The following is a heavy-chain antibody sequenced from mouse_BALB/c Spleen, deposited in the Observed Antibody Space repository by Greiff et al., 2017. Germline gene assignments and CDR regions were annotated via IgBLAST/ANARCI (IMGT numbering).Heavy chain of an antibody. J-gene: IGHJ1*01. D-gene: IGHD1-1*01. Sequence: VQLQQSGPELVKPGASVRISCKASGYTFTSYYIHWVKQRPGQGLEWIGWIYPGNVNTKYNEKFKGKATLTADKSSSTAYMQLSSLTSEDSAVYFCASYYGLYFDVWGAGTTVTVSS. V-gene: IGHV1S56*01. CDR2: IYPGNVNT. CDR1: GYTFTSYY. CDR3: ASYYGLYFDV.